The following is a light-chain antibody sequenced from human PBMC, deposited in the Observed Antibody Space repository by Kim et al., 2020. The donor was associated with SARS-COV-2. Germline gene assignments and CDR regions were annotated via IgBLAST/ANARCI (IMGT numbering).Light chain of an antibody. Sequence: QSALTQPRSVSGSPGQSVTISCTGTSSDVGGYNYVSWYQQHPGKAPKLMIFDVTKRPSGVPDRFSGSKSGNTASLTVSGLQAEDEAAYYCCSYAGSSHVVFGGGTQLTVL. CDR1: SSDVGGYNY. J-gene: IGLJ2*01. V-gene: IGLV2-11*01. CDR3: CSYAGSSHVV. CDR2: DVT.